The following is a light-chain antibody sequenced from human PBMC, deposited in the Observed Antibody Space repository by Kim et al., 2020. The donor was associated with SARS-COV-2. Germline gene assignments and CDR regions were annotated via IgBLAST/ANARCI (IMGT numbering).Light chain of an antibody. CDR3: QSYGSSLSGYV. Sequence: QRVTISCTGSSSNIGAGYDVQWYQQLPGPAPKLLIYGDINRPSGVPDRFSGSKSGTSASLAITGLQAEDEADYYCQSYGSSLSGYVFGTGTKVTVL. J-gene: IGLJ1*01. CDR2: GDI. V-gene: IGLV1-40*01. CDR1: SSNIGAGYD.